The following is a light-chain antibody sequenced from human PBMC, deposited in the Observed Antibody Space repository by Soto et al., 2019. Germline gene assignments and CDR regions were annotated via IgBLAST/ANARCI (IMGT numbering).Light chain of an antibody. CDR3: QQRSNGPIT. J-gene: IGKJ5*01. CDR2: DAS. V-gene: IGKV3-11*01. Sequence: EIVLTQSPATLSLSPGERVTLSCRASQSVSSYFAWYQQKPGQAPRLLIYDASNRATGIPARFSGSGSGTDFTLTISSLELEDFGVYYCQQRSNGPITFGQGTRLEIK. CDR1: QSVSSY.